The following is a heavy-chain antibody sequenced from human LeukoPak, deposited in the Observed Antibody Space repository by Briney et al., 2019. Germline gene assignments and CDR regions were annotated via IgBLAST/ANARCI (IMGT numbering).Heavy chain of an antibody. J-gene: IGHJ4*02. V-gene: IGHV4-39*01. D-gene: IGHD4-17*01. Sequence: PSETLSLTCAVSGAFIDTTSYYCGWIRQPPGKGLEWIGSIYCSGDTHYNPSLESRVTISADTSKNQFSLKLSSVTAADTAVYYCAIDYGDYPDYWGQGTLVSVSS. CDR2: IYCSGDT. CDR3: AIDYGDYPDY. CDR1: GAFIDTTSYY.